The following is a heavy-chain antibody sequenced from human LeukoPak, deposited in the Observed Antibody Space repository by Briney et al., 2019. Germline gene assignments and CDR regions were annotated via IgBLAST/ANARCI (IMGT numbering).Heavy chain of an antibody. CDR2: IVVGSGNT. D-gene: IGHD3-22*01. CDR1: GFTFTSSA. V-gene: IGHV1-58*01. Sequence: SVKVSCKASGFTFTSSAVQWVRQARGQRLEWIGWIVVGSGNTNYAQKFQERVTITRDMSTSTAYMELSSLRSEDTAVYYCAASPDYYDSSGYSYYFDYWGQGTLVTASS. CDR3: AASPDYYDSSGYSYYFDY. J-gene: IGHJ4*02.